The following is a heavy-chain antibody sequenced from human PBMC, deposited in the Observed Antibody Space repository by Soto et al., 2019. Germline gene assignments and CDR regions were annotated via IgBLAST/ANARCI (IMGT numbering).Heavy chain of an antibody. J-gene: IGHJ4*02. Sequence: GGSLRLSCAASGFTFSSYEMNWVRQAPGKGLEWVSYISSSGSTIYYADSVKGRFTISRDNAKNSLYLQMNSLRAEDTAVYYCAKADYSSGWYRGAEGDYFDYWGQGTLVTVSS. CDR2: ISSSGSTI. CDR3: AKADYSSGWYRGAEGDYFDY. CDR1: GFTFSSYE. D-gene: IGHD6-19*01. V-gene: IGHV3-48*03.